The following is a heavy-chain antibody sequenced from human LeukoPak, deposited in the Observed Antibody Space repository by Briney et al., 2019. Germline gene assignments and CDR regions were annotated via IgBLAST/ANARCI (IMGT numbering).Heavy chain of an antibody. CDR1: GFIFSSYG. Sequence: RSLRLSCAASGFIFSSYGMHWVRQAPGKGLEWVALIWYDGTNKFYADSVKGRFTISRDNSKNMLYLQMNRLGAEDTAVYYCARSLNGDPPDFDCWGQGTLVTFS. D-gene: IGHD4-17*01. J-gene: IGHJ4*02. CDR2: IWYDGTNK. V-gene: IGHV3-33*01. CDR3: ARSLNGDPPDFDC.